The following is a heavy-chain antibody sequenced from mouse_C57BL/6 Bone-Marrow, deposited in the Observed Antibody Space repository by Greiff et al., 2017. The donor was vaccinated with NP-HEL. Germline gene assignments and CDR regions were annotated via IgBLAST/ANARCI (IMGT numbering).Heavy chain of an antibody. CDR1: GYTFTSYW. V-gene: IGHV1-61*01. J-gene: IGHJ2*01. CDR2: IYPSDSET. D-gene: IGHD3-2*02. CDR3: ARRRTAPGYLSV. Sequence: QVQLQQPGAELVRPGSSVKLSCKASGYTFTSYWMDWVKQRPGQGLEWIGNIYPSDSETHYNQKFKDKATLTVDKSSSTAYMQLSSLTSEDSAVYYCARRRTAPGYLSVWGQGTTLTVSS.